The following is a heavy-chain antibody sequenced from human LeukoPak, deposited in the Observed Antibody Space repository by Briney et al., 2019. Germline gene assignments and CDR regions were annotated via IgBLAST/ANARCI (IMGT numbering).Heavy chain of an antibody. CDR3: ARDGSRSSRGNNRLDP. V-gene: IGHV3-21*01. CDR1: GFTFSSYS. J-gene: IGHJ5*02. CDR2: ISSSSSYI. Sequence: GGSLRLSCAASGFTFSSYSMNWVRQAPGKGLEWVSSISSSSSYIYYADSVKGRFTISRDNAKNSLYLQMNSLRAEDTAVYYCARDGSRSSRGNNRLDPWGQGTLVTVSS. D-gene: IGHD6-13*01.